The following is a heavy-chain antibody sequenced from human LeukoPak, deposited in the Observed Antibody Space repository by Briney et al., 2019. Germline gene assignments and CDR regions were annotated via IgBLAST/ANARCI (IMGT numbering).Heavy chain of an antibody. V-gene: IGHV3-23*01. J-gene: IGHJ4*02. CDR3: AKTRAGNSSGRDPGWPMDY. CDR1: GFTFGSYA. CDR2: ISGSGGIT. Sequence: GGSLRLSCAASGFTFGSYAIYWVRQAPGKGLEWVSGISGSGGITYFADSVKGRFTISRDNSRNTVYLQINSLRAEDTALYYCAKTRAGNSSGRDPGWPMDYWSQGTLVTVSS. D-gene: IGHD3-22*01.